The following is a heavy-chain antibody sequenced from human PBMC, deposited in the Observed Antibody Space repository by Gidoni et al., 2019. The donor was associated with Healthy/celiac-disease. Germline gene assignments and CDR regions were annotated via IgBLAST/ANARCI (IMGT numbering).Heavy chain of an antibody. D-gene: IGHD3-3*01. CDR1: GYTFTGYY. V-gene: IGHV1-2*02. J-gene: IGHJ3*02. CDR2: INPNSGGT. CDR3: ASRSYYDFWSGYVGAFDI. Sequence: QVQLVQSGAEVKKPGASVKVSCKASGYTFTGYYRHWVRQAPGQGLEWMGWINPNSGGTNYAQKFQGRVTMTRDTSISTAYMELSRLRSDDTAVYYCASRSYYDFWSGYVGAFDIWGQGTMVTVSS.